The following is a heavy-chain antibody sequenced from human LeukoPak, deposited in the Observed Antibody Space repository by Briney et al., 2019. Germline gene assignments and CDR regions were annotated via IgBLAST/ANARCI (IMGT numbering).Heavy chain of an antibody. J-gene: IGHJ4*02. V-gene: IGHV4-59*12. CDR2: IYYSGST. CDR3: ARDPASSSDINDY. CDR1: GVSISSYY. Sequence: SETLSLTCTISGVSISSYYWSWIRQPPGKGLEWIGYIYYSGSTNYSPSLKSRVTISLDTSKNQFSLKLNSVTAADTAVYYCARDPASSSDINDYWGQGTLVTVSS. D-gene: IGHD6-19*01.